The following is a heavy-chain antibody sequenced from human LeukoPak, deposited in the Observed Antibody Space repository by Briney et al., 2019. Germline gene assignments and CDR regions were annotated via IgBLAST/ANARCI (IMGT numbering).Heavy chain of an antibody. V-gene: IGHV1-69*04. CDR3: ASGDSGYSYGYSYYYYGMDV. CDR1: EGTFSSYA. Sequence: SVKVSCKASEGTFSSYAISWVRQAPGQGLEWMGRIIPIFGIANYAQKFQGRVTITADKSTSTAYMELSSLRSEDTAVYYCASGDSGYSYGYSYYYYGMDVWGQGTTVTVSS. D-gene: IGHD5-18*01. CDR2: IIPIFGIA. J-gene: IGHJ6*02.